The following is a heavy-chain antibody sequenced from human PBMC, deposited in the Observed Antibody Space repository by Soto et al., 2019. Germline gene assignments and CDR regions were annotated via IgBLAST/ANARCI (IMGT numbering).Heavy chain of an antibody. J-gene: IGHJ4*02. D-gene: IGHD6-13*01. CDR2: ISGSGGST. CDR1: GFTFSSYA. Sequence: GGSLRLSCAASGFTFSSYAMSWVRQAPGKGLEWVSAISGSGGSTYYADSVKGRFTISRDNSKNTLYLQMNSLRAEDTAVYYCAKDSEPYSSSWLPFGYWGQGTVVTVSS. V-gene: IGHV3-23*01. CDR3: AKDSEPYSSSWLPFGY.